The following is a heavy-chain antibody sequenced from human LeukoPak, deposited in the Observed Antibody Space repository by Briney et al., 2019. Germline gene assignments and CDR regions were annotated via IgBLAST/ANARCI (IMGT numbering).Heavy chain of an antibody. D-gene: IGHD2-21*01. CDR1: GFTVSSNY. CDR2: IYSGGST. J-gene: IGHJ5*02. Sequence: GSLRLSCAASGFTVSSNYMSWVRQAPGKGLEWVSVIYSGGSTYYADSVKGRFTISRDNPKNTLYLQMNSLRAEDTAVYYCARVEVGPPNWFDPWGQGTLVTVSS. V-gene: IGHV3-66*01. CDR3: ARVEVGPPNWFDP.